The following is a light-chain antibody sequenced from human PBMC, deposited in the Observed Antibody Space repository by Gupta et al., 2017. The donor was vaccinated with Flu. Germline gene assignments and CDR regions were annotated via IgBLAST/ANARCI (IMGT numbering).Light chain of an antibody. Sequence: QSVLTQPPSASGTPGQTVTISCSGSSSNIGINTVNWYQQLPGAAPKLVIFSNNQRPSRVPDRFSGSKSGTSASLAISGLRSEDEADYYCVAWDGSLDGAVFGGGTKLTVL. J-gene: IGLJ3*02. CDR1: SSNIGINT. CDR3: VAWDGSLDGAV. CDR2: SNN. V-gene: IGLV1-44*01.